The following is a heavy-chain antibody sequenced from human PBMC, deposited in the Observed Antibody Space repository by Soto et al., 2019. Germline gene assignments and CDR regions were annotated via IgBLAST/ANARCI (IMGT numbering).Heavy chain of an antibody. CDR3: ARAHYGDYGYGMDV. CDR2: VYSVGNT. J-gene: IGHJ6*02. CDR1: GGSISSYY. D-gene: IGHD4-17*01. Sequence: SETLSLTCTVSGGSISSYYWSWIRQPPGKGLVWIGYVYSVGNTDYNPSLKSRVTISVDTSKNQYSLNLASVTAAVTAMYYCARAHYGDYGYGMDVWGQGTTVTVSS. V-gene: IGHV4-59*12.